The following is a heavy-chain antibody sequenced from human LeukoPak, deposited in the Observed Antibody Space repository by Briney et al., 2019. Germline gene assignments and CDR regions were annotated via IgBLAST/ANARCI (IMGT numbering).Heavy chain of an antibody. Sequence: SETLSLTCTVSGGSISSYYWSWIRQPAGKGLEWIGRIYTSGSTNYNPSLKSRVTMSVDKSKNQFSLKLSSVTAADTAVYYCARAGTVVILHAFDIWGQGTMVTVSS. CDR1: GGSISSYY. CDR2: IYTSGST. J-gene: IGHJ3*02. CDR3: ARAGTVVILHAFDI. V-gene: IGHV4-4*07. D-gene: IGHD4-23*01.